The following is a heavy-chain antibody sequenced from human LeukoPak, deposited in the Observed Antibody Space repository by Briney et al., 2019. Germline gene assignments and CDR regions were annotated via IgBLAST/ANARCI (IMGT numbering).Heavy chain of an antibody. CDR2: INPSGGST. CDR1: GYTFTSYY. D-gene: IGHD2-15*01. J-gene: IGHJ6*03. Sequence: ASVKVSCKASGYTFTSYYMHWVRQAPGQGLEWMGIINPSGGSTSYAQKFQGRVTMTRDMSTSTVYMELSSLRSKDTAVYYCARGYCSGGSCPYYYYYYMDVWGKGTTVTVSS. V-gene: IGHV1-46*01. CDR3: ARGYCSGGSCPYYYYYYMDV.